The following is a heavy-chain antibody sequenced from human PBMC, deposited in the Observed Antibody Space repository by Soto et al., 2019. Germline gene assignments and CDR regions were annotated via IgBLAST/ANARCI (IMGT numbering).Heavy chain of an antibody. CDR1: GDSIVSFRW. V-gene: IGHV4-4*02. CDR3: VRSSGEYVVVGGFYFDS. J-gene: IGHJ4*02. Sequence: QVELQESGPGLIRPSGTLSLSCAVSGDSIVSFRWWHWVRQTPGETLEWIGKVFHSGIATYNPSLEGRVTMSVDTSKNLFSLKLTSGTDSYTSIYYCVRSSGEYVVVGGFYFDSWGQVTLVIVSS. D-gene: IGHD1-26*01. CDR2: VFHSGIA.